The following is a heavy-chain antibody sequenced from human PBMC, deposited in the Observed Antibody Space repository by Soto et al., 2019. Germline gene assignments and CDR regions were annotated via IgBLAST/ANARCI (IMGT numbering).Heavy chain of an antibody. Sequence: QVQLVQSGAEVKKPGASVKVSCKASGYTFTGYYMHWVRQAPGQGLEWMGWINPNSGGANYAQKLQGWVTMTRDTSISAAYMELSRLRSDDTAVYYCARCGYSGYEPVYYFDYWGQGTLVTVSS. J-gene: IGHJ4*02. CDR3: ARCGYSGYEPVYYFDY. CDR1: GYTFTGYY. V-gene: IGHV1-2*04. CDR2: INPNSGGA. D-gene: IGHD5-12*01.